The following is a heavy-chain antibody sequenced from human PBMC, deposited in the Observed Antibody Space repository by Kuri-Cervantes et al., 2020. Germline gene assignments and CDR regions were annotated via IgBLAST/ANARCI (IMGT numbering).Heavy chain of an antibody. CDR1: GFTFSSYS. CDR3: ARAKVTMVRGVIRYFDY. V-gene: IGHV3-21*01. Sequence: GESLKISCAASGFTFSSYSMNWVRQAPGKGLEWVSSISSSSSYIYYADSVKGRFTISRDNAKNSLYLQMNSLRAEDTAVYYCARAKVTMVRGVIRYFDYWGQGTLVTVSS. CDR2: ISSSSSYI. D-gene: IGHD3-10*01. J-gene: IGHJ4*02.